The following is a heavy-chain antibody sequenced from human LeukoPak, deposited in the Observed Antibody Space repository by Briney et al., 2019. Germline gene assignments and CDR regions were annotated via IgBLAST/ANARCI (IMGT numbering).Heavy chain of an antibody. D-gene: IGHD7-27*01. CDR3: ARNWGYFDY. CDR2: IKQDGSEK. Sequence: GGSLRLSCAASGFTFSNYWMNWVRQAPGKGLEWVANIKQDGSEKYYVDSVKGRLTISRDNAKNSLFLQMNSLRAEDTAVYFCARNWGYFDYWGQGTLVTVSS. V-gene: IGHV3-7*03. CDR1: GFTFSNYW. J-gene: IGHJ4*02.